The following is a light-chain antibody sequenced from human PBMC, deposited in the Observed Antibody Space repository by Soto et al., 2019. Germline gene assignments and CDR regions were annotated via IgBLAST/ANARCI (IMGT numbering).Light chain of an antibody. J-gene: IGLJ1*01. CDR3: SSYAGSHNFGV. CDR2: EVS. Sequence: QSALPKPPSSSGSPGQSVTISCAGTSSDVGGYNYVSWYQQHPGKAPKLMIYEVSKRPSGVPDRFSGSKSGNTASLTVSGLQAEDEADYYCSSYAGSHNFGVFGTGTKV. CDR1: SSDVGGYNY. V-gene: IGLV2-8*01.